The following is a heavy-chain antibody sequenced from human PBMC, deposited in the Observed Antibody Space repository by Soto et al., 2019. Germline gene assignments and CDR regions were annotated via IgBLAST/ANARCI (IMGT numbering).Heavy chain of an antibody. V-gene: IGHV4-30-2*01. D-gene: IGHD3-10*01. Sequence: SETLSLTCAVSGGSISSGGYSWSWIRQPPGKGLEWIGYIYHSGSTYYNPSLKSRVTISVDRSKNQFSLKLSSVTAADTAVYYCASGEGDYYGMDVWGQGTTVTVS. CDR2: IYHSGST. CDR3: ASGEGDYYGMDV. J-gene: IGHJ6*02. CDR1: GGSISSGGYS.